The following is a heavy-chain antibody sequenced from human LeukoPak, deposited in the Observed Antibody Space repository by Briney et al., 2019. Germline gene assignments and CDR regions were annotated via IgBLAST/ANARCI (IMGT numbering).Heavy chain of an antibody. CDR1: GFTFSSYS. V-gene: IGHV3-48*02. CDR2: ISSSSSTI. CDR3: AKDLEGPIVVVTANFDY. Sequence: GGSLRLSCAASGFTFSSYSMNWVRQAPGKGLEWVSYISSSSSTIYYADSVKGRFTISRDNAKNSLYLQMNSLRDEDTAVYYCAKDLEGPIVVVTANFDYWGQGTLVTVSS. J-gene: IGHJ4*02. D-gene: IGHD2-21*02.